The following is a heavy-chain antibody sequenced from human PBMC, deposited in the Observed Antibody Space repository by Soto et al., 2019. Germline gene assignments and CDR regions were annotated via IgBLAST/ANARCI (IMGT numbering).Heavy chain of an antibody. J-gene: IGHJ2*01. CDR2: ISASDSGSGDTT. CDR3: GKGEPNWEVLNRHFDL. Sequence: EVQLLESGGGLVQPGGSLRLSCAASGFTFSDYAMSWVRQAPGKGLEWVSGISASDSGSGDTTYYAGPVEGRFTTTTDDTTNTLYLQPNSLRGEDTAIYYCGKGEPNWEVLNRHFDLWGRGTLVIVSS. CDR1: GFTFSDYA. D-gene: IGHD1-1*01. V-gene: IGHV3-23*01.